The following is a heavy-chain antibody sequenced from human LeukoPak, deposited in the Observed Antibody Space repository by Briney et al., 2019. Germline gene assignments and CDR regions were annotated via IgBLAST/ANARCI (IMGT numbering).Heavy chain of an antibody. CDR2: IYYSGST. Sequence: PSETLSLTCTVSGGSISSSSYYWGWIRQPPGKGLEWLGSIYYSGSTYYNPSLKSRFTISVDTSKNQFSLKLSSVTAADTAVYYCARGEYCTNGVCSTFDYWGQGTLVTVSS. J-gene: IGHJ4*02. D-gene: IGHD2-8*01. CDR3: ARGEYCTNGVCSTFDY. CDR1: GGSISSSSYY. V-gene: IGHV4-39*01.